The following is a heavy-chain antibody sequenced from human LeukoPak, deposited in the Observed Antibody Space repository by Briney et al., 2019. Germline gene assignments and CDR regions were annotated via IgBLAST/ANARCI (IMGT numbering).Heavy chain of an antibody. CDR1: GYTFTSYG. CDR3: ARYEDYYYYYMDV. J-gene: IGHJ6*03. V-gene: IGHV1-18*01. Sequence: ASVKVSCKASGYTFTSYGISGARQAPGQGLEWMGWISAYNGNTNYAQKLQGRVTMTTDTSTSTAYMELRSLRSDDTAVYYCARYEDYYYYYMDVWGKGTTVTISS. D-gene: IGHD2-8*01. CDR2: ISAYNGNT.